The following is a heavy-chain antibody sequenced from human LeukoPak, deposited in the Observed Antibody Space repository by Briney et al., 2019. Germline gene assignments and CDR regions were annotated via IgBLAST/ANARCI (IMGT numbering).Heavy chain of an antibody. CDR1: GGSISSSSYY. CDR3: ARGGDTFVVVTAIET. Sequence: PSETLSLTCTVSGGSISSSSYYWGWIRQPPGKGLEWIGSIYYSGSTYYNPSLKSRVTISVDTSKNQFSLKLSSVTAADTAVYYCARGGDTFVVVTAIETWGQGTLVTVSS. CDR2: IYYSGST. D-gene: IGHD2-21*02. J-gene: IGHJ4*02. V-gene: IGHV4-39*07.